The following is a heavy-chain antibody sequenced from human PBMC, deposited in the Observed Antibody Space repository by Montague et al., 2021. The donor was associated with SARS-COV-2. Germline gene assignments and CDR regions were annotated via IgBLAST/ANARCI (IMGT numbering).Heavy chain of an antibody. Sequence: SETLSLTCAVYGGSFSDYYWTWIRQPPGKGLEWIGEINHRGSSNYNPSLKSRVTISVDTSKSQISLKLTSVTAADTAMYYCARELQYNWFDPWGQGTLVTVSS. D-gene: IGHD1-1*01. V-gene: IGHV4-34*01. CDR3: ARELQYNWFDP. CDR1: GGSFSDYY. CDR2: INHRGSS. J-gene: IGHJ5*02.